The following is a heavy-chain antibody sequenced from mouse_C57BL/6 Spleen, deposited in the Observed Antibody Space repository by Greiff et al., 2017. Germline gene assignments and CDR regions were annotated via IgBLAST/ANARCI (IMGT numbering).Heavy chain of an antibody. Sequence: EVKLVESGPELVKPGASVKMSCKASGYTFTDYNMHWVKQSHGKSLEWIGYINPNNGGTSYNQKFKGKATLTVNKSSSTAYMELRSLTSEDSAVYYCARMGLLYYYGSSWGQGTTLTVSS. CDR3: ARMGLLYYYGSS. D-gene: IGHD1-1*01. CDR2: INPNNGGT. V-gene: IGHV1-22*01. CDR1: GYTFTDYN. J-gene: IGHJ2*01.